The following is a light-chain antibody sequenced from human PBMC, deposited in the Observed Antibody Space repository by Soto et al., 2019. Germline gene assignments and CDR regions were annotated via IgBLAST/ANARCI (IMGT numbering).Light chain of an antibody. CDR1: QSISSW. CDR3: QQYSSYSFT. V-gene: IGKV1-5*03. J-gene: IGKJ3*01. Sequence: DIQMTQSPSSLSASVGDRLIITCRASQSISSWLAWYQQKPGKAPKLLIYKASSLESGVPSRFSGSGSGTEFTLTISSLQPDDFATYYCQQYSSYSFTFGPGTKVDLK. CDR2: KAS.